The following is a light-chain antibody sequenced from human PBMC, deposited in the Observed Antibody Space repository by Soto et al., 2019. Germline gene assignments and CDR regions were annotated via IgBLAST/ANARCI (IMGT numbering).Light chain of an antibody. CDR1: SSDVGGYNY. CDR2: DVS. Sequence: QSALTQPASVSGSPGQSITISCTGTSSDVGGYNYVSWYQQHPGKAPKLMIYDVSNRPSGVSNRFSGSKSGNTASLTISGLQAEDEADYYCSSYTSSSPHVFVPVTKVTVL. CDR3: SSYTSSSPHV. V-gene: IGLV2-14*01. J-gene: IGLJ1*01.